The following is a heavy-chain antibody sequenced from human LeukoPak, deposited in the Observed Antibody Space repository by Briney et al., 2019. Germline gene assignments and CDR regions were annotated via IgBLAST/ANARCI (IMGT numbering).Heavy chain of an antibody. J-gene: IGHJ4*02. CDR3: ATESVELATIPLGY. CDR2: ISSSSSYI. V-gene: IGHV3-21*01. CDR1: GFTFSSYK. D-gene: IGHD5-24*01. Sequence: GGSLRLSCAASGFTFSSYKMNWVHQAPGKGLEWVSSISSSSSYIYYADSVKGRFTISRDNAKNSLSLQMNSLRADDTAVYYCATESVELATIPLGYWGQGTLVTVSS.